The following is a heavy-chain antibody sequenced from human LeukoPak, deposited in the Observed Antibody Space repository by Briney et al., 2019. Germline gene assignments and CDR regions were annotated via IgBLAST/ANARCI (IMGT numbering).Heavy chain of an antibody. CDR1: GFTFSSYA. CDR2: ISGSGSST. J-gene: IGHJ4*02. CDR3: AKGDSSTVHLLTGH. Sequence: GGSLRLSCAASGFTFSSYAMTWVRQAPGKGLEWVTAISGSGSSTYCADSVKGRFTISRDNSKNTLCLQMNSLRAEDTAVYYCAKGDSSTVHLLTGHRGQGTLVTVSS. D-gene: IGHD3-9*01. V-gene: IGHV3-23*01.